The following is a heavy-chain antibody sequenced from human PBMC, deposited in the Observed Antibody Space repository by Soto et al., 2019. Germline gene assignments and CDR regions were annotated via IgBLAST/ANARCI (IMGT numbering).Heavy chain of an antibody. CDR3: TGEVASGY. V-gene: IGHV3-30*03. Sequence: QVQLVESGGGVVQPGRSLRLSCAASGFTVSSYGMHWVRQAPGKGLEWVAVISRDGGTKYYADSVKGRFTNSRDNSRNTLFLEMNSLRGDDMAVYYCTGEVASGYWGQGTLVTVS. J-gene: IGHJ4*02. CDR1: GFTVSSYG. CDR2: ISRDGGTK. D-gene: IGHD2-8*02.